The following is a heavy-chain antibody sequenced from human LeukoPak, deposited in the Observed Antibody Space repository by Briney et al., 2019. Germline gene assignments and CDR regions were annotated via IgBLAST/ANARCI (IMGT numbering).Heavy chain of an antibody. CDR3: AKGGGSLDY. J-gene: IGHJ4*02. CDR2: TYYRSKWYN. V-gene: IGHV6-1*01. CDR1: EDSVSSNSAG. D-gene: IGHD1-26*01. Sequence: RSQTLSLTCAISEDSVSSNSAGWSWIRQSPSRGLEWLGRTYYRSKWYNDYAVSVKGRITINPDTSKNQFSLQLNSVTPEDTAVYYCAKGGGSLDYWGRGTLVTVSS.